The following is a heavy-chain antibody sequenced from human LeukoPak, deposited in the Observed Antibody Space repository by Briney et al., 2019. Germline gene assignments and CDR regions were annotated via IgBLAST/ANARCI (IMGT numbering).Heavy chain of an antibody. CDR3: ARPQDYGDFYFDL. D-gene: IGHD4-17*01. CDR2: IYHSGST. J-gene: IGHJ2*01. CDR1: GGSISSSNW. V-gene: IGHV4-4*02. Sequence: SETLSLTCAVSGGSISSSNWWTWVRQPPGKGLEWIGEIYHSGSTNYNPSLKSRVTISVDKSKNQFSLSLSSVTAADTAVYYCARPQDYGDFYFDLWGRGTLVTVSS.